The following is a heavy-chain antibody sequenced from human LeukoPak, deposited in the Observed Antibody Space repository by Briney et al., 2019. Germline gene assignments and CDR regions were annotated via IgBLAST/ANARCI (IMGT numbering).Heavy chain of an antibody. V-gene: IGHV4-34*01. D-gene: IGHD4-23*01. J-gene: IGHJ6*03. CDR3: ARREPHGDYGGKIRYYYYMDV. Sequence: SETLSLTCAVYGGSFSGYYWSWTRQPPGKGLEWIGEINHSGNTNSNPSLKSRVTMSVDTSKNQFSLKLSSLTAADTAMYYCARREPHGDYGGKIRYYYYMDVWGKGTTITISS. CDR2: INHSGNT. CDR1: GGSFSGYY.